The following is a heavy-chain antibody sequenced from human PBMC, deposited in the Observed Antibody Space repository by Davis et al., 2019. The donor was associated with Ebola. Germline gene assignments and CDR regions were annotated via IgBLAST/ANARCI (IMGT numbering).Heavy chain of an antibody. J-gene: IGHJ4*02. CDR1: GFTLSGYD. CDR2: IWDDGSNK. Sequence: GESLKISCAASGFTLSGYDMNWVRQAPGKGLQWVAVIWDDGSNKYYADSVKGRFTISRDNSKKTLYLQMNSLRAEDTAVYYCAKEHLRYFDWFVGGFDYWGQGTLVTVSS. CDR3: AKEHLRYFDWFVGGFDY. V-gene: IGHV3-33*06. D-gene: IGHD3-9*01.